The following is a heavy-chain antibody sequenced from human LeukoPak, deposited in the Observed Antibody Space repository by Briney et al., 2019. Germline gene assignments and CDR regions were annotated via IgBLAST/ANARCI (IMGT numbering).Heavy chain of an antibody. CDR3: ATTAGYYYYMDV. J-gene: IGHJ6*03. D-gene: IGHD6-25*01. CDR2: IKQDGSEK. V-gene: IGHV3-7*01. Sequence: GGSLRLSCAASGFTFSKYWMSWVRQAPGKGLEWVANIKQDGSEKYYVDSVKGRFTISRDNAKNSLYLQMNSLRAEDTAVYYCATTAGYYYYMDVWGKGTTVTVSS. CDR1: GFTFSKYW.